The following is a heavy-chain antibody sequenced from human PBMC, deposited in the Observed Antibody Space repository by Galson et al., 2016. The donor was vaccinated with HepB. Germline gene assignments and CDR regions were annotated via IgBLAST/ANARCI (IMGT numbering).Heavy chain of an antibody. J-gene: IGHJ6*02. CDR2: IYPGDFDT. CDR3: ARHEPLVDFYYYNMDV. CDR1: GYSFTSYW. D-gene: IGHD2-8*02. Sequence: QSGAEVKKPGESLKISCEGSGYSFTSYWISWVRQMPGKGLEWVGIIYPGDFDTRYSPSFQGQVTISADKSISTAYLQWKVLKASDTAMYYCARHEPLVDFYYYNMDVWGQGTTVTVSS. V-gene: IGHV5-51*01.